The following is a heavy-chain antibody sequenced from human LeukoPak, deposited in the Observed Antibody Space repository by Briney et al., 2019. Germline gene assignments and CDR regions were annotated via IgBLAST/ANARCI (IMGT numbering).Heavy chain of an antibody. V-gene: IGHV1-18*01. Sequence: GESLKISCKGSGYSFTSYGISWVRQAPGQGLEWMGWISAYNGNTNYAQKLQGRVTMTTDTSTSTAYMELRSLRSDDTAVYYCARDPDLGYCSGGSCRLDFDYWGQGTLVPVSS. CDR3: ARDPDLGYCSGGSCRLDFDY. D-gene: IGHD2-15*01. CDR1: GYSFTSYG. J-gene: IGHJ4*02. CDR2: ISAYNGNT.